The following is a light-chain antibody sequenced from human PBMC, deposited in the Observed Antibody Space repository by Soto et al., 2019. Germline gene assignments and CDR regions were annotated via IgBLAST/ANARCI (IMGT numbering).Light chain of an antibody. V-gene: IGKV3-20*01. Sequence: ETVLTQSPGTLSLSPGERVTLSCRASQTVTSNFLAWYQHKPGQAPRLLIFGASRRAPAIPERFSGSGSGTDFTLTISRLEPEDFAVYYCQQYGYSSYTFGQGTKLEIK. J-gene: IGKJ2*01. CDR2: GAS. CDR3: QQYGYSSYT. CDR1: QTVTSNF.